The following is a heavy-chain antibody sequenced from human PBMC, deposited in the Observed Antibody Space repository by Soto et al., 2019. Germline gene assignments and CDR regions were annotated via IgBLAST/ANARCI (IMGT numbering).Heavy chain of an antibody. V-gene: IGHV1-69*01. J-gene: IGHJ6*02. Sequence: QVQVVQSGVEVRRPGSSVKVSCKASGDTFKNCVISWVRQAPGQGLEWMGGIIPLFGTTDFAQRFKGRLTITTDEATTTAYMELSRLRSEDTATYYCAAELGFGKRCVGWGQGTTVIVSS. CDR3: AAELGFGKRCVG. D-gene: IGHD7-27*01. CDR1: GDTFKNCV. CDR2: IIPLFGTT.